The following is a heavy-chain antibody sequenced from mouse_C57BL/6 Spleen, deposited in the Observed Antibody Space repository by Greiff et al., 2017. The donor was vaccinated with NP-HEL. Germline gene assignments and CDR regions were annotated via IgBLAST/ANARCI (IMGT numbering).Heavy chain of an antibody. CDR2: IDPSDSYT. Sequence: QVQLQQPGAELVMPGASVKLSCKASGYTFTSYWMHWVKQRPGQGLEWIGEIDPSDSYTNYNQKFKGKSTLTVDKSSSTAYMQLSSLTSEDSAVYYCARKRFSYWYFDVWGTGTTVTVSS. CDR1: GYTFTSYW. V-gene: IGHV1-69*01. J-gene: IGHJ1*03. CDR3: ARKRFSYWYFDV.